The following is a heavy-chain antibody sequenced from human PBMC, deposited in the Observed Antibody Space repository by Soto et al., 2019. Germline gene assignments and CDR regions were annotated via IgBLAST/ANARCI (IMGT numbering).Heavy chain of an antibody. Sequence: QVHLVQSGAEVKKPGASVKVSCQGSGYAFTTYGITWVRQAPGQGLEWMGWISAHNGNTNYAQKHQGRVTVTRDTSTRPAYRELRSLRYDDTAVYYCATGRYGGYWGQGPLVTVSS. J-gene: IGHJ4*02. D-gene: IGHD3-10*01. V-gene: IGHV1-18*01. CDR3: ATGRYGGY. CDR1: GYAFTTYG. CDR2: ISAHNGNT.